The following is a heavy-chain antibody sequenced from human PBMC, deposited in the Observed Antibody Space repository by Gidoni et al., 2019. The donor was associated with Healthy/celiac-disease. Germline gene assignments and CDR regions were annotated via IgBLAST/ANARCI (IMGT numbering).Heavy chain of an antibody. CDR3: TTDRYDSSGYYYGDAFDI. CDR2: IKSKTDGGTT. J-gene: IGHJ3*02. V-gene: IGHV3-15*01. CDR1: GFTFSNAW. D-gene: IGHD3-22*01. Sequence: EVQLVESGGGLVKPGGSLRLSCAASGFTFSNAWMSWVRQAPGKGLEWVGRIKSKTDGGTTDYAAPVKGRFTISRDDSKNTLYLQMNSLKTEDTAVYYCTTDRYDSSGYYYGDAFDIWGQGTMVTVSS.